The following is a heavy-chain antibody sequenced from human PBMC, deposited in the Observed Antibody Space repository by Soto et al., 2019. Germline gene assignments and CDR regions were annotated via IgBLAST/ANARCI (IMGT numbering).Heavy chain of an antibody. D-gene: IGHD3-10*01. Sequence: QVKLVEAGGGVVQPGRSLRLSCAASGFTFSSYGMHWVRQAPGTGLEWVALISYDGSNKYYADSVKGRFTISRDNSKNTLYLQMNSLRAEDTAVYYCAISRAGVRGVIGAFDIWGQGTMVTVSS. CDR2: ISYDGSNK. CDR3: AISRAGVRGVIGAFDI. J-gene: IGHJ3*02. V-gene: IGHV3-30*03. CDR1: GFTFSSYG.